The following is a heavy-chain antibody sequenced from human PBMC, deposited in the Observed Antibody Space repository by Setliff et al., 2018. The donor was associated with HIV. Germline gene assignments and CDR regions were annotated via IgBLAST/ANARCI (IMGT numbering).Heavy chain of an antibody. CDR3: ARDLTLYKL. CDR1: GFTLSNYW. CDR2: IITNGGTT. J-gene: IGHJ4*02. Sequence: GESLKISCAASGFTLSNYWMNWVRQAPGKGLEWVSSIITNGGTTFYSDSLKGRFTISRDDSNNLLYLQMNSLRAEETATYYCARDLTLYKLWGQGTLVTVSS. D-gene: IGHD1-1*01. V-gene: IGHV3-23*01.